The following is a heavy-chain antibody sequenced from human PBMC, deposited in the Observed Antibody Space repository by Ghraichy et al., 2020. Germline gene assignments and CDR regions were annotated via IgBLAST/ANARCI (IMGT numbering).Heavy chain of an antibody. Sequence: LSLTCAASGFTFSTYNMNWVRQAPGKGLEWLASISSSGSTISYADSVKGRFTISRDNARNSLYLQMDNLRDEDTAVYYCARKDYFNSGTYYIPFFDYWGQGTLVTVSS. CDR3: ARKDYFNSGTYYIPFFDY. D-gene: IGHD3-10*01. CDR1: GFTFSTYN. V-gene: IGHV3-48*02. CDR2: ISSSGSTI. J-gene: IGHJ4*02.